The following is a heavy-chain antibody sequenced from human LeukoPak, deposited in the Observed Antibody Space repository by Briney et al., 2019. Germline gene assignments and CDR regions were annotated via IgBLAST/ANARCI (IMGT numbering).Heavy chain of an antibody. J-gene: IGHJ6*02. CDR3: ARSMDYDFWSGYYLFGMDV. D-gene: IGHD3-3*01. Sequence: GGSLRLSCAASGFTFSSYWMSWVRQAPGKGLEWVANIKQDGSEKYYVDSVKGRFTISRDNAKNSLYLQMNSLRAEDTAVYYCARSMDYDFWSGYYLFGMDVWGQGTTVTVSS. CDR1: GFTFSSYW. V-gene: IGHV3-7*03. CDR2: IKQDGSEK.